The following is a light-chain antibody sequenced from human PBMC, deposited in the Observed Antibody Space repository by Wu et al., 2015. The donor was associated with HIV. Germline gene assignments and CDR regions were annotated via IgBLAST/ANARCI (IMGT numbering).Light chain of an antibody. Sequence: EIVMTQSPATLSVSPGERATLSCRASQSLSSNLAWYQHKPGQPPRLLMYGASTRDTGIAARFSGTGSGTEFTLTISSLQSEDFAIYYCQQYNNWPWTFGQGPRWKSN. V-gene: IGKV3-15*01. CDR1: QSLSSN. CDR3: QQYNNWPWT. J-gene: IGKJ1*01. CDR2: GAS.